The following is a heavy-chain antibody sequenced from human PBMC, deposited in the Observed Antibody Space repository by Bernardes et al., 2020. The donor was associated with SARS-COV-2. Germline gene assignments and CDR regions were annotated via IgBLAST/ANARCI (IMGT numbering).Heavy chain of an antibody. V-gene: IGHV4-39*01. D-gene: IGHD6-19*01. J-gene: IGHJ3*02. Sequence: SETLSLTCTVSGGSISSSNYYWGWIRQPPGKGLEWIGSIYYSGNTYYNPSLKSRVTISVDTSKSQFSLKLTSVTAADTAVYYCARGRIAVAGTGPFDIWGQGTMVTVYS. CDR1: GGSISSSNYY. CDR2: IYYSGNT. CDR3: ARGRIAVAGTGPFDI.